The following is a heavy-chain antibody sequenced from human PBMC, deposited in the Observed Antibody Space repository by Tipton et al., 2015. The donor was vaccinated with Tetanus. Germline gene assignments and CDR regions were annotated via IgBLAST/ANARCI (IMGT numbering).Heavy chain of an antibody. CDR2: SWYDGTDQ. CDR3: AREADCSGGSCFSGDFDN. V-gene: IGHV3-33*01. Sequence: SLRLSCAASGSIFSSYGIHWVRQAPGKGLEWVAASWYDGTDQYYADSVKGRFTLSRDNSKNTLYLQMDSLRAEDTALYYCAREADCSGGSCFSGDFDNWGQGTQVTVSS. CDR1: GSIFSSYG. D-gene: IGHD2-15*01. J-gene: IGHJ4*02.